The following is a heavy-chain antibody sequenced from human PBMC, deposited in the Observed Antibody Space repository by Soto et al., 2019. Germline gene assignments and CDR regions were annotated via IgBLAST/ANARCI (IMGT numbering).Heavy chain of an antibody. V-gene: IGHV4-30-2*04. D-gene: IGHD1-26*01. CDR3: ARLPSSGINPSCDY. Sequence: GSTVYNPPLKSRVTISLDTSKNQFSLKVTSVTAADTAVYYCARLPSSGINPSCDYWGQGMLVAVSS. CDR2: GST. J-gene: IGHJ4*02.